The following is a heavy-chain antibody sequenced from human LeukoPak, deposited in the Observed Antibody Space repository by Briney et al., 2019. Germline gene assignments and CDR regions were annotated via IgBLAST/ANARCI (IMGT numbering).Heavy chain of an antibody. CDR3: AAYCSGGSCYSDYYYYGMDV. V-gene: IGHV1-24*01. D-gene: IGHD2-15*01. CDR1: GYTLTELS. CDR2: FDPEDGET. Sequence: ASVKVSCKVSGYTLTELSMHWVRQAPGKGLEWMGGFDPEDGETIYAQKFQGRVTMTEDTSTDTAYMELSSLRSEATAVYYCAAYCSGGSCYSDYYYYGMDVWGKGTTVTVSS. J-gene: IGHJ6*04.